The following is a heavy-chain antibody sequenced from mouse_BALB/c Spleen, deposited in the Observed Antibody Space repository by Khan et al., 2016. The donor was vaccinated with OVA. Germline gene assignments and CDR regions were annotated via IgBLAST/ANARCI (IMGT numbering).Heavy chain of an antibody. V-gene: IGHV5-6*01. CDR1: GFTFSNYD. Sequence: EVELVESGGDLVKPGGSLKLSCAASGFTFSNYDMSWVRQTPDKRLGWVATISSAGSYTYYPDSVTGRFTISSDNAKNTLYLQLSSLKSEDTAMYYWARRGDYDAWFAYWGHGTLVTVSA. D-gene: IGHD2-13*01. CDR3: ARRGDYDAWFAY. CDR2: ISSAGSYT. J-gene: IGHJ3*01.